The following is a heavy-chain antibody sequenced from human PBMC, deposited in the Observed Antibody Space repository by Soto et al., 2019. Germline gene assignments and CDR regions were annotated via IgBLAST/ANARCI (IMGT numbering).Heavy chain of an antibody. Sequence: GASVKVSCKASGYTFTSYYMHWVRQAPGQGLEWMGIINPSGGSTSYAQKFQGRVTMTRDTSTSTVYMGLSSLRSEDTAVYYCARALVNRIALDYWGQGTLVTVSS. CDR1: GYTFTSYY. CDR2: INPSGGST. V-gene: IGHV1-46*01. D-gene: IGHD6-13*01. CDR3: ARALVNRIALDY. J-gene: IGHJ4*02.